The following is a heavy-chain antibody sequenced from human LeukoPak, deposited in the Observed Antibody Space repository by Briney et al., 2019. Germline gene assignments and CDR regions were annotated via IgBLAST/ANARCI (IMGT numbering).Heavy chain of an antibody. CDR3: ARPPYYYDSSSYYH. CDR2: IYYSGST. V-gene: IGHV4-39*01. J-gene: IGHJ5*02. CDR1: GGSISSSSYY. Sequence: SETLSLTCTVSGGSISSSSYYWGWIRQPPGKGLEWIGSIYYSGSTYYNPSLKSRVTISVDTSKNQFSLKLSSVTAADTAVYYCARPPYYYDSSSYYHWGQGTLVTVSS. D-gene: IGHD3-22*01.